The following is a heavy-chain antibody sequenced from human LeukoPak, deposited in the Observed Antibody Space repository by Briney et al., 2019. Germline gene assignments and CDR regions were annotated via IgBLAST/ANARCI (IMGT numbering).Heavy chain of an antibody. D-gene: IGHD2-15*01. J-gene: IGHJ6*03. CDR1: GGSISSYY. CDR3: ARGQAIVVGKYFYYYYMDV. CDR2: INHSGST. V-gene: IGHV4-34*01. Sequence: PSETLSLTCTVSGGSISSYYWSWIRQPPGKGLEWIGEINHSGSTIYNPSLKSRVTISVDTSKNQFSLKLSSVTAADTAMYYCARGQAIVVGKYFYYYYMDVWGKGTTVTVSS.